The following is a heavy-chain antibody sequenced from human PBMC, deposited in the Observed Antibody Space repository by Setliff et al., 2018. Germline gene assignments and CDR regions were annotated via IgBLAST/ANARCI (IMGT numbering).Heavy chain of an antibody. V-gene: IGHV1-8*02. CDR3: ARRVGSVGIQLPDY. CDR1: GYTFTSYD. J-gene: IGHJ4*02. Sequence: GASVKVSCKASGYTFTSYDINWVRQATGQGXXXXXXXXXXSXNTGYAQKXXGRVTMTRNTSISTAYMELSSLRSEDTAVYYCARRVGSVGIQLPDYWGQGTLVTVSS. CDR2: XXXXSXNT. D-gene: IGHD5-18*01.